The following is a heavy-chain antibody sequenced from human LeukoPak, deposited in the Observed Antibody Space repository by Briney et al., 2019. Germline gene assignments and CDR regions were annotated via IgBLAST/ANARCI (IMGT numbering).Heavy chain of an antibody. CDR2: IYYSGST. Sequence: SETLSLTCAVYGGSFSGYYWSWIRQPPGKGLEWIGYIYYSGSTNYNPSLKSRVTISVDTSKNQFSLKLSSVTAADTAVYYCARSIQLWRNDAFDIWGQGTMVTVSS. D-gene: IGHD5-18*01. CDR3: ARSIQLWRNDAFDI. CDR1: GGSFSGYY. J-gene: IGHJ3*02. V-gene: IGHV4-59*01.